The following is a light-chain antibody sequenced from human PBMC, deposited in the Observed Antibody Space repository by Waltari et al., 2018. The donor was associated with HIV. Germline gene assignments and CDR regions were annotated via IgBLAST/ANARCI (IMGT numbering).Light chain of an antibody. J-gene: IGLJ1*01. CDR3: ASWDDSLNGYV. Sequence: QSVLTQPPSASGTPGQRVTISCSGRRLNTGSNAVNWYQQPPGTAPKLLIYSDNQRPSGVPDRFSGSKSGTSASLAISGLQSEDEADYYCASWDDSLNGYVFGTGTKVTVL. CDR1: RLNTGSNA. CDR2: SDN. V-gene: IGLV1-44*01.